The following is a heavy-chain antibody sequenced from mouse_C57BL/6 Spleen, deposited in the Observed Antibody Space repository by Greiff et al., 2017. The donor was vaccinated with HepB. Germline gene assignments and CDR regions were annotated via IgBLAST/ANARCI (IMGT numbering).Heavy chain of an antibody. CDR3: ASGEGNLFAY. Sequence: VQLQQPGAELVKPGASVKLSCKASGYTFTSYWMQWVKQRPGQGLEWIGEIDPSDSYTNYNQKFKGKATLTVDTSSSTAYMQLSSLTSEDSAVYYCASGEGNLFAYWGQGTLVTVSA. CDR2: IDPSDSYT. CDR1: GYTFTSYW. D-gene: IGHD2-1*01. V-gene: IGHV1-50*01. J-gene: IGHJ3*01.